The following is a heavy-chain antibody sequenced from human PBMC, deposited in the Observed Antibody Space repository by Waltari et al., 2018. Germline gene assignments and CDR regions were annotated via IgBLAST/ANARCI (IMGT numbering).Heavy chain of an antibody. Sequence: EVQLVESGGGLVQPGGSLRLSCAASGFTFSDHYMDWVRQAPGKGREWVALIRNKANFYITEYVPSVKGRFTISRDDSKSSLYLQMNSLKSEDTAVYYCVRIRLGPTTRIFDSWGQGTLVTVSS. J-gene: IGHJ4*02. CDR2: IRNKANFYIT. CDR1: GFTFSDHY. CDR3: VRIRLGPTTRIFDS. D-gene: IGHD1-26*01. V-gene: IGHV3-72*01.